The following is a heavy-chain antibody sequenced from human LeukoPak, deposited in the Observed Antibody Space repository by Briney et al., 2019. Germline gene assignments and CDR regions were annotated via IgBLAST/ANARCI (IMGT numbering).Heavy chain of an antibody. D-gene: IGHD2-15*01. J-gene: IGHJ4*02. CDR3: ASGEVGVRKFYSDPFHH. Sequence: GGSLRLSCAASGFAVASNYMTWVRQAPEKGLEWVSIFYSAGATYYADSVRGRFTITRDTSKNTLNLQMNSLRADDTAIYYCASGEVGVRKFYSDPFHHWGQGTLVTVSS. CDR1: GFAVASNY. CDR2: FYSAGAT. V-gene: IGHV3-53*01.